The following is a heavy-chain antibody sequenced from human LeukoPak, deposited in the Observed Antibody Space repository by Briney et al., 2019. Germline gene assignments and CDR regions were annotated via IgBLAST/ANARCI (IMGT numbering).Heavy chain of an antibody. CDR1: GGSISSSSYY. V-gene: IGHV4-39*07. J-gene: IGHJ4*02. CDR3: ARNRGDRGPSDLLFDY. D-gene: IGHD1-14*01. CDR2: IYYSGST. Sequence: PSETLSLTCTVSGGSISSSSYYWGWIRQPPGKGLEWIGSIYYSGSTYYNPSLKSRVTISVDTSKNQFSLKLSSVTAADTAVYYCARNRGDRGPSDLLFDYWGQGTLVTVSS.